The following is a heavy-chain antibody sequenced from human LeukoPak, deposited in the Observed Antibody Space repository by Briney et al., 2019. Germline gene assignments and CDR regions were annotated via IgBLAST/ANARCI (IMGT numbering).Heavy chain of an antibody. D-gene: IGHD2-2*01. CDR1: GYTFISYY. J-gene: IGHJ5*02. V-gene: IGHV1-46*01. CDR2: INPSGGST. Sequence: ASVKVSCKASGYTFISYYMHWVRQAPGQGLEWMGIINPSGGSTSYAQKFQGRATMTRDMSTSTVYMELSSLRSEDTAVYYCARSCSSTSCHNWFDPWGQGTLVTVSS. CDR3: ARSCSSTSCHNWFDP.